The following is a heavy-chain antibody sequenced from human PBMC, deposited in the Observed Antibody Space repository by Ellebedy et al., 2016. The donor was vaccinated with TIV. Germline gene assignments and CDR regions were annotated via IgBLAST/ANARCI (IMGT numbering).Heavy chain of an antibody. D-gene: IGHD2-15*01. CDR1: GYSFTNYW. J-gene: IGHJ3*02. V-gene: IGHV5-10-1*01. CDR2: IDPSDSYT. CDR3: ASKLGYCSGGSCRDAFDI. Sequence: GESLKISCRGSGYSFTNYWISWVRQMPGKGLEWLGRIDPSDSYTNYSPSFQGHVTISADKSISAAYLQWSSLKASDTAMYYCASKLGYCSGGSCRDAFDIWGQGTMVTVSS.